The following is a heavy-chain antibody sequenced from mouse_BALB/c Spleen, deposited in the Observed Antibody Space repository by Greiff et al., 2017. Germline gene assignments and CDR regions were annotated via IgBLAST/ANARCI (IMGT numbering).Heavy chain of an antibody. CDR1: GFSLTSYG. J-gene: IGHJ2*01. CDR3: ARVLYGSRGDFDY. D-gene: IGHD1-1*01. V-gene: IGHV2-9*02. Sequence: VQLVESGPGLVAPSQSLSITCTVSGFSLTSYGVHWVRQPPGKGLEWLGVIWAGGSTNYNSALMSRLSISKDNSKSQVFLKMNSLQTDDTAMYYCARVLYGSRGDFDYWGQGTTLTVSS. CDR2: IWAGGST.